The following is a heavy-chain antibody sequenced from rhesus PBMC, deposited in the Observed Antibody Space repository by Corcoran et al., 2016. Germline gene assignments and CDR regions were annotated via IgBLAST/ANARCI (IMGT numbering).Heavy chain of an antibody. CDR1: GYTFTELS. CDR2: GDPVYSEI. V-gene: IGHV1-156*01. J-gene: IGHJ4*01. CDR3: ATPVSWGAAFDY. D-gene: IGHD3-34*01. Sequence: EVQLVQSGAAVKKTGAVVRVSCTGSGYTFTELSKPWGRPGPRKGIGRGSGGDPVYSEIIHAEKFQGRVTMSEHTSTDTTYMALSSLGAEYSAVYCCATPVSWGAAFDYWGQGVLVTVSS.